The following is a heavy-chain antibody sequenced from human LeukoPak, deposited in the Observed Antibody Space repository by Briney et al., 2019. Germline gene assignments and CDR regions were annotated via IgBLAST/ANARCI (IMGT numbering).Heavy chain of an antibody. J-gene: IGHJ1*01. D-gene: IGHD2-2*03. Sequence: SSETLSLTCTVSGGSISSSSYYWGWIRQPPGKGLEWIGSIYYSGSTYYNPSLKSRVTISVDTSKNQFSLKLSSVTAADTAVYYCARMDIVVVPAATPGDEYFQHWGQGTLVTVSS. CDR3: ARMDIVVVPAATPGDEYFQH. V-gene: IGHV4-39*01. CDR1: GGSISSSSYY. CDR2: IYYSGST.